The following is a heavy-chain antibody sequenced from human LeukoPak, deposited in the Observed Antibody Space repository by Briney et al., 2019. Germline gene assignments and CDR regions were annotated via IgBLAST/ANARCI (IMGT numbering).Heavy chain of an antibody. Sequence: SETLSLTCTVSGGSISSDSYYWSWIRQPAGKGLEWTGEINHSGSTNYNPSLKSRVTISVDTSKNQFSLKPSSVAAADTAVYYCTRDRGQWLVDYWGQGTLVTVSS. V-gene: IGHV4-61*10. CDR3: TRDRGQWLVDY. J-gene: IGHJ4*02. CDR1: GGSISSDSYY. CDR2: INHSGST. D-gene: IGHD6-19*01.